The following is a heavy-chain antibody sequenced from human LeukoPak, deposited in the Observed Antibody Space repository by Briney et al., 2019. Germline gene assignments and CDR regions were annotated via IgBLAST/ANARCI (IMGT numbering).Heavy chain of an antibody. D-gene: IGHD3-10*01. Sequence: ASVKLSCKAFGYTFTGYWMHWVRQAPGQGPEWMGVISPSGGSTIYAQKFKGRVTLTRDMSTSTDYLELSSLRSEDTAVYYCARAAEWFGELSTKPFDYWGQGTLVTVTS. J-gene: IGHJ4*02. CDR1: GYTFTGYW. CDR3: ARAAEWFGELSTKPFDY. CDR2: ISPSGGST. V-gene: IGHV1-46*01.